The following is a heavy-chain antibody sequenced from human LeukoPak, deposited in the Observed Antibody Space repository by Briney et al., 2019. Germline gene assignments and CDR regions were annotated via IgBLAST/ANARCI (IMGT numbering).Heavy chain of an antibody. CDR1: GGSISSGGYY. J-gene: IGHJ4*02. Sequence: SETLSLTCTVSGGSISSGGYYWSWIRQHPGKGLEWIGYIYYSGSTYYNPSLKSRVTISVDTSKNQFSLKLSSVTAADTAVYYCARLYGSGSYYLKNYYFDYWGQGTLVTVSS. V-gene: IGHV4-31*03. D-gene: IGHD3-10*01. CDR2: IYYSGST. CDR3: ARLYGSGSYYLKNYYFDY.